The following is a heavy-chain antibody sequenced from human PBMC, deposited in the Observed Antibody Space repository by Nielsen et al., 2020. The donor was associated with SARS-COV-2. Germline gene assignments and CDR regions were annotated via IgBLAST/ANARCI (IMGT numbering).Heavy chain of an antibody. V-gene: IGHV4-34*01. D-gene: IGHD6-19*01. CDR1: GGSFSGYY. J-gene: IGHJ6*02. CDR2: INHSGST. Sequence: GSLRLSCAVYGGSFSGYYWSWIRQPPGKGLEWIGEINHSGSTNYNPSLKSRVTISVDTSKNQFSLKLSSVTAADTAVYYCARWRARSGFSYYYYGMDVWGQGTTVTVSS. CDR3: ARWRARSGFSYYYYGMDV.